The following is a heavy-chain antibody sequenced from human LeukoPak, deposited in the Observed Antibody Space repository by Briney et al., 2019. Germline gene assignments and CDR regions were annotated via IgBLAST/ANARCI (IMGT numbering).Heavy chain of an antibody. J-gene: IGHJ4*02. CDR1: AYTFTGYY. CDR2: INPNSGGT. Sequence: ASVKVSCKASAYTFTGYYLHWVRQAPGQGLEWMGWINPNSGGTNCAQKFQGRVTMTRDTSISTVYMELSRLRSDDTAVYYCAKDYYDSSGTYDYWGQGTLVTASS. D-gene: IGHD3-22*01. V-gene: IGHV1-2*02. CDR3: AKDYYDSSGTYDY.